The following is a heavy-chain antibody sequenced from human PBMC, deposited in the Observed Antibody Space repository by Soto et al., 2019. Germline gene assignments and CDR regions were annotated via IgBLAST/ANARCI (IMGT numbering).Heavy chain of an antibody. J-gene: IGHJ4*02. D-gene: IGHD3-16*02. Sequence: QPGGSLRLSCAASGFTFSSYGMHWVRQAPGKGLEWVAFISYDGSNKYYADSVKGRFTISRDNSKNTLYLQMNSLRAEDTAVYYCAKDQADYVCGSYLPSVYWGQGTLVTVSX. CDR3: AKDQADYVCGSYLPSVY. V-gene: IGHV3-30*18. CDR1: GFTFSSYG. CDR2: ISYDGSNK.